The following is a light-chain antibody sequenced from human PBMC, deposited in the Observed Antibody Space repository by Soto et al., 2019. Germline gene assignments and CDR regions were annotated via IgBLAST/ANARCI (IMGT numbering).Light chain of an antibody. CDR2: GAS. J-gene: IGKJ1*01. V-gene: IGKV1-12*01. CDR1: QGIGSW. CDR3: QQANSFPWT. Sequence: DIQMTQSPSSVSASVGDRVTITCRASQGIGSWLAWYQQKPGTAPKLLIYGASSLQGGVPSRFSGSRSGTDFTLTISSLQPEDFATYSCQQANSFPWTFGQGTKVEIK.